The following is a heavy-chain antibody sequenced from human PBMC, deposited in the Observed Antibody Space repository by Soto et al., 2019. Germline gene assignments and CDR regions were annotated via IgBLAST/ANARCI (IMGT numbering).Heavy chain of an antibody. V-gene: IGHV1-69*06. Sequence: QVQLVQSGAEVKRPGSSVKVSCKASGDTFRNYALSWVRQAPGQGLEWMGGIIPIFETTNYAQKFQGRVTITADKSTTTAYMELSSLRSEDTAVYYCARDKGRDVVVVPAAPYYFYGMDVWGQGTTVTVSS. CDR3: ARDKGRDVVVVPAAPYYFYGMDV. CDR2: IIPIFETT. D-gene: IGHD2-2*01. J-gene: IGHJ6*02. CDR1: GDTFRNYA.